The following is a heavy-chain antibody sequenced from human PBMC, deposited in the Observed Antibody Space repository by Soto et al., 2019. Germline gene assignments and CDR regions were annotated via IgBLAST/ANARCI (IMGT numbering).Heavy chain of an antibody. CDR1: GFSFSSYA. CDR2: ISHDGINK. CDR3: ARDMYSSDYFVKWFEP. V-gene: IGHV3-30-3*01. J-gene: IGHJ5*02. Sequence: QVRLVESGGGVVQPGRSLRLSCTASGFSFSSYAMYWFRQPPGKGLEWVAVISHDGINKHYADSVKGRVNVSRDNSNHSLELQLNSLRGEDTAMYYCARDMYSSDYFVKWFEPWGQGTLVTVSS. D-gene: IGHD6-19*01.